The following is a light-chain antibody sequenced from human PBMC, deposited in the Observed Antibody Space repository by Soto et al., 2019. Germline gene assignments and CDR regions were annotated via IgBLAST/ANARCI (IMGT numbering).Light chain of an antibody. J-gene: IGLJ1*01. CDR2: DVS. Sequence: QSVLTQPASVSGSPGQSITISCTGTSSDVGGYNYVSWYQQHPGKAPKLMIYDVSNRPSGVSNRFSGSKSGNTASLTISGLQAEDEGDYYCSSYTSSSTLYVFGTGPTVTVL. V-gene: IGLV2-14*01. CDR1: SSDVGGYNY. CDR3: SSYTSSSTLYV.